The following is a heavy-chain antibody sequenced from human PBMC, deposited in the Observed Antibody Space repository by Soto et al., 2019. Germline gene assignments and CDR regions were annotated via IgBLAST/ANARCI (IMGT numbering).Heavy chain of an antibody. J-gene: IGHJ6*02. D-gene: IGHD6-13*01. CDR1: GYTFTSYD. CDR3: ARRVYSSSWYYYYYYGMDV. V-gene: IGHV1-8*01. Sequence: QVQLVQSGAEVKKPGASVKVSCKASGYTFTSYDINWVRQATGQGLEWMGWMNPNSGNTGYAQKFQGRVTMTRNTSISTAYMELSSLRSEDTAVYYCARRVYSSSWYYYYYYGMDVWGQGTTVTVS. CDR2: MNPNSGNT.